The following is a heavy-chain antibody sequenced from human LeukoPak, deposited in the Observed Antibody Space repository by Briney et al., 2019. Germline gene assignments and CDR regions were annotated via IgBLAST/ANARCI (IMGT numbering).Heavy chain of an antibody. CDR2: IRYDGSNK. V-gene: IGHV3-30*02. D-gene: IGHD3-3*01. J-gene: IGHJ4*02. CDR1: GFIFSSYG. CDR3: ARGSPYYDFWSGSDY. Sequence: GGSLRLSCAASGFIFSSYGMNWVRQAPGKGLEWVTFIRYDGSNKYYADSVKGRFTISRDNSKDTLYLQMSSLRAEDTAVYYCARGSPYYDFWSGSDYWGQGTLVTVSS.